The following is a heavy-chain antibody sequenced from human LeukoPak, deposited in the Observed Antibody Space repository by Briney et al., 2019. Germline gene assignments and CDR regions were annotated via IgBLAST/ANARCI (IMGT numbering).Heavy chain of an antibody. D-gene: IGHD6-13*01. J-gene: IGHJ4*02. CDR2: FDPEDGET. CDR1: GYTLTELS. Sequence: ASAKVSCKVSGYTLTELSMHWVRQTPGKGLERIGGFDPEDGETIYAQKLQGRVTTTEDTSTDTAYMERSSLRSEDTAVYYCATWYSSITRLTKTNYFDYWGQGTLVTVSS. CDR3: ATWYSSITRLTKTNYFDY. V-gene: IGHV1-24*01.